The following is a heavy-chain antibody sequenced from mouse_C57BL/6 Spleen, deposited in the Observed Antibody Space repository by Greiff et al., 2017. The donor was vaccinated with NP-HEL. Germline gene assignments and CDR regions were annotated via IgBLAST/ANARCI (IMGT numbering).Heavy chain of an antibody. D-gene: IGHD2-1*01. J-gene: IGHJ2*01. V-gene: IGHV1-22*01. CDR1: GYTFTDYN. Sequence: VQLKESGPELVKPGASVKMSCKASGYTFTDYNMHWVKQSHGKSLEWIGYINPNNGGTSYNQKFKGKATLTVNKSSSTAYMELRSLTSEDSAVYYCAPYGNFLGYWGQGTTLTVSS. CDR3: APYGNFLGY. CDR2: INPNNGGT.